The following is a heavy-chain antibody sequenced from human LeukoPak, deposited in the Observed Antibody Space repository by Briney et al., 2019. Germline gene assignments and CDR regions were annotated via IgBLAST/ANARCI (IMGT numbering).Heavy chain of an antibody. V-gene: IGHV3-74*01. J-gene: IGHJ4*02. CDR1: GFTFSSYW. D-gene: IGHD6-25*01. CDR2: INSDGSST. CDR3: ARSGPKKYYFEH. Sequence: GGSLRLSCAASGFTFSSYWMHWVRQAPGKGLVWVSRINSDGSSTSYADSVKGRFTISRDNAKNSLYLQMNSLRAEDTAVYYCARSGPKKYYFEHWGQGTLVTVSS.